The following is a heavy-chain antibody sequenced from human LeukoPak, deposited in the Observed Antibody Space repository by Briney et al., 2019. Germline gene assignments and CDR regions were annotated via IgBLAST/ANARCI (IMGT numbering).Heavy chain of an antibody. J-gene: IGHJ4*02. CDR2: ISSSGNII. D-gene: IGHD1-20*01. CDR3: ARRRYNWNAIDY. Sequence: GGTLRLSCVASGLTFSDYYMSWIRQAPGKGLEWVSYISSSGNIIYYADSVKGRFTISRDNAKNSLYLQMNSLRAEDTAVYYCARRRYNWNAIDYWGQGTLVTVSS. V-gene: IGHV3-11*01. CDR1: GLTFSDYY.